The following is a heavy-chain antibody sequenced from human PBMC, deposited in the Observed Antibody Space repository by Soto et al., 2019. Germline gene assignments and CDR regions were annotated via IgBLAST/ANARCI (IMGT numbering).Heavy chain of an antibody. CDR2: ISGSGGST. Sequence: PGGSLRLSCAASGFTFSSYAMSWVRQAPGKGLEWVSAISGSGGSTYYADSVKGRFTISRDNSKNTLYLQMNSLRAEDTAVYYCASPLRAAILRPFDYWGQGTLVTVSS. J-gene: IGHJ4*02. CDR1: GFTFSSYA. D-gene: IGHD2-2*02. CDR3: ASPLRAAILRPFDY. V-gene: IGHV3-23*01.